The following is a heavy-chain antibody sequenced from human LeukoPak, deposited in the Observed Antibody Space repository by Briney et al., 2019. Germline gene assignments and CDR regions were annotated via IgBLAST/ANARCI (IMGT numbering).Heavy chain of an antibody. CDR2: IKSNGDTT. D-gene: IGHD3-10*01. J-gene: IGHJ4*02. V-gene: IGHV3-64*01. CDR3: AREKGLWFGDTRESFDY. CDR1: GFTFSNYA. Sequence: GGSLRLSCAASGFTFSNYAIHWVRQAPGKGLESVSAIKSNGDTTYYASSVKGRFTISRDNSKNTLYLQMNSLRAEDTAVYYCAREKGLWFGDTRESFDYWGQGTLVTVSS.